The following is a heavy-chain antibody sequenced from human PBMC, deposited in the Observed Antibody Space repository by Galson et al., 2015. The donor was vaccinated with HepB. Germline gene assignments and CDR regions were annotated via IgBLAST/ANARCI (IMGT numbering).Heavy chain of an antibody. J-gene: IGHJ4*02. D-gene: IGHD5-18*01. V-gene: IGHV3-30*18. CDR1: GFTFSSYG. Sequence: SLRLSCAASGFTFSSYGMHWVRQAPGKGLEWVAVISYDGSNKYYADSVKGRFTISRDNSKNTLYLQMNSLRAEDTAVYYCAKDAHVDTGVDYWGQGTLVTVSS. CDR2: ISYDGSNK. CDR3: AKDAHVDTGVDY.